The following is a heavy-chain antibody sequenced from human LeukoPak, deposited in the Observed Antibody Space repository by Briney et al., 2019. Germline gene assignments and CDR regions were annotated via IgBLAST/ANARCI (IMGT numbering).Heavy chain of an antibody. Sequence: PSETLSLTCTVSGGSISSYYWSWIRQPPGKGLEWIGYIYYSGSTNYNPSLKSRVTISVDTSKNQFSLKLSSVTAADTAVYYCARDPSTLPPVAYGDRLPYWFVPWGQGTLVTVSS. CDR2: IYYSGST. J-gene: IGHJ5*02. V-gene: IGHV4-59*01. CDR3: ARDPSTLPPVAYGDRLPYWFVP. CDR1: GGSISSYY. D-gene: IGHD4-17*01.